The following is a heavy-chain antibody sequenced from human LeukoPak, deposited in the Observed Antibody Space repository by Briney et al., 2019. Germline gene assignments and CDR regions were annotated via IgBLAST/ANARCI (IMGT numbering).Heavy chain of an antibody. Sequence: SETLSLTCTVSGGSISSYYWSWIRQPPGQGLEWIGYIYYSGSTNYNPSLKSRVTISVDTSKNQFSLKLSSVTAADTAVYYCARDDCSGGSCYAPWGQGTLVTVSS. D-gene: IGHD2-15*01. CDR1: GGSISSYY. CDR2: IYYSGST. CDR3: ARDDCSGGSCYAP. V-gene: IGHV4-59*01. J-gene: IGHJ5*02.